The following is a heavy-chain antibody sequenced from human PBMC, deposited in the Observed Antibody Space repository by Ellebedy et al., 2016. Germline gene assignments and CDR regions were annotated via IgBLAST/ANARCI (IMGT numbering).Heavy chain of an antibody. D-gene: IGHD1-26*01. CDR1: GLIFRTTY. CDR3: ARDSYLLGLPGTSFDY. V-gene: IGHV3-66*01. CDR2: IYRDGAT. Sequence: GGSLRLXXVASGLIFRTTYISWIRQAPGKGLEWVANIYRDGATFYADSVKGRFIISRDNAKNSVYLQMNNLRAEDTAVYYCARDSYLLGLPGTSFDYWGLGTLVTVSS. J-gene: IGHJ4*02.